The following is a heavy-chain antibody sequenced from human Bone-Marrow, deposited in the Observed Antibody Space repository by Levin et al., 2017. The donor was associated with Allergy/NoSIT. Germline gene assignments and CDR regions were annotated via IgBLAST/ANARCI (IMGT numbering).Heavy chain of an antibody. J-gene: IGHJ4*02. CDR1: GFTFSSYA. V-gene: IGHV3-30-3*01. Sequence: GGSLRLSCAASGFTFSSYAMHWVRQAPGKGLEWVAVISYDGSNKYYADSVKGRFTISRDNSKNTLYLQMNSLRAEDTAVYYCARDSGYLLDYWGQGTLVTVSS. CDR2: ISYDGSNK. D-gene: IGHD3-22*01. CDR3: ARDSGYLLDY.